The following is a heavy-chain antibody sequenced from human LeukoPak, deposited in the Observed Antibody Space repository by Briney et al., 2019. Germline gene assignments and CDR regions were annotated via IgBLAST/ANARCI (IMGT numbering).Heavy chain of an antibody. CDR2: IQRKVDGGPT. CDR3: STAFTATGAAGYFDY. V-gene: IGHV3-15*01. J-gene: IGHJ4*02. D-gene: IGHD6-25*01. Sequence: NPGGSLRLSCAASGFTFGDAWMTWVRQAPGRGLEWVGRIQRKVDGGPTYFAAPVKGRFTISRDDSKNTLYLQMNSLKTEDTAVYYCSTAFTATGAAGYFDYWGQGALVTVSS. CDR1: GFTFGDAW.